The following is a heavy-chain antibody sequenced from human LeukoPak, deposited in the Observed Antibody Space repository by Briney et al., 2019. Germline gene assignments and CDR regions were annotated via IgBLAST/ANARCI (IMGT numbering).Heavy chain of an antibody. CDR1: GSTVSSSR. V-gene: IGHV3-7*02. J-gene: IGHJ3*02. Sequence: AGGSLRPSLSVSGSTVSSSRVSCVRQAPGKGLEWVASIKQGESERYYVDSVNGRFTISRDNAKNSLYLQMNSLRAEDTAVYYYARGDSGAFDIWGQGTMVTVSS. D-gene: IGHD1-26*01. CDR3: ARGDSGAFDI. CDR2: IKQGESER.